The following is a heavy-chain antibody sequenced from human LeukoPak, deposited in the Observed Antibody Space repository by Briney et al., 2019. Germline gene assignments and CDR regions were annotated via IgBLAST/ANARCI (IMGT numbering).Heavy chain of an antibody. J-gene: IGHJ4*02. Sequence: GGSLRLYCAASGFTFSSYAMQGVRQAPGKGLEWVAVISYDGSNKYYADSVRGRFTISRDNSKNTLYLQTNSLRAEDTAVYYCASFPPFDYWGQGTLVTVSS. CDR2: ISYDGSNK. CDR3: ASFPPFDY. V-gene: IGHV3-30-3*01. CDR1: GFTFSSYA.